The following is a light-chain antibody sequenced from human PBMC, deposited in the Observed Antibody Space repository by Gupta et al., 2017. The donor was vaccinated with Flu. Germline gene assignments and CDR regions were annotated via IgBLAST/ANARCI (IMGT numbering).Light chain of an antibody. V-gene: IGKV2-30*01. Sequence: VTLGQPASISCRASQNLVYSDGNTYLHWFQQRPGQSPRRLIHQVSYRGSGVPDRFSGSGSGTNFTLKISRVEAEDVGVYFCMQGARWPRAFGQGTKVEIK. CDR3: MQGARWPRA. J-gene: IGKJ1*01. CDR1: QNLVYSDGNTY. CDR2: QVS.